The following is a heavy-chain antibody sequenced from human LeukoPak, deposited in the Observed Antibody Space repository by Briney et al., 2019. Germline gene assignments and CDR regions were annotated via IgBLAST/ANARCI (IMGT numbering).Heavy chain of an antibody. V-gene: IGHV3-48*03. Sequence: PGGSLRLSCAASGFTFSSYEMNWVRQAPGKGLEWVSYISSSSSTIYYADSVKGRFTISRDNAKNSLYLQMNSLRAEDTAVYYCARDLDIVATITGDFDYWGQGTLVTVSS. CDR2: ISSSSSTI. D-gene: IGHD5-12*01. CDR1: GFTFSSYE. CDR3: ARDLDIVATITGDFDY. J-gene: IGHJ4*02.